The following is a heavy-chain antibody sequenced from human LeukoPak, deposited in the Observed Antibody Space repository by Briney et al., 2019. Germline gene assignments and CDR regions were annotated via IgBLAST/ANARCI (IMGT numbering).Heavy chain of an antibody. D-gene: IGHD2-2*01. CDR2: NFYNWRT. CDR3: ARLSIDQLLG. V-gene: IGHV4-4*02. J-gene: IGHJ4*02. CDR1: CRSISSSNW. Sequence: PSETLSLTCSVSCRSISSSNWWSWVRQPPGKGLEWVWENFYNWRTNYNPSPKCRVTTSVDNSKNQSSLKLSSVTAEDTAVYYCARLSIDQLLGWGQRTLVTVSS.